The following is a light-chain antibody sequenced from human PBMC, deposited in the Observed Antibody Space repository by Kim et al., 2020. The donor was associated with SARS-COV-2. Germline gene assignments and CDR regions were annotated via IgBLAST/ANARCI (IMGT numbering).Light chain of an antibody. CDR2: GKN. CDR3: NSRDSSGNYV. Sequence: VALGQTVMITCQGDSLRSYYASWYQQKPGQAPVLVIYGKNNRPSGIPDRFSGSSSGNTASLTITGAQAEDEADYYCNSRDSSGNYVFGTGTKVTVL. V-gene: IGLV3-19*01. CDR1: SLRSYY. J-gene: IGLJ1*01.